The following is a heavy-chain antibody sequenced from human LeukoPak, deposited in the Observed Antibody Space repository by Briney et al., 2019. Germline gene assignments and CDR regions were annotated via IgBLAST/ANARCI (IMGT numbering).Heavy chain of an antibody. CDR2: ISSSSSYI. CDR1: GFTFSSYS. V-gene: IGHV3-21*01. CDR3: ARDRRSSSPSHMDV. J-gene: IGHJ6*03. Sequence: PGGSLRLSCAASGFTFSSYSMNWVRQAPGKGLEWVSSISSSSSYIYYADSVKGRFTISRDNAKNSLYLQMNSLRAEDTAVYYCARDRRSSSPSHMDVWGKGTTVTVSS. D-gene: IGHD6-6*01.